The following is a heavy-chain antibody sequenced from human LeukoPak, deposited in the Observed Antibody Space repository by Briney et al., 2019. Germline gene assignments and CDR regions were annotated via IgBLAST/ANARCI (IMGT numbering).Heavy chain of an antibody. V-gene: IGHV1-58*02. D-gene: IGHD2-21*01. CDR3: AADSRYCDGDCYDY. J-gene: IGHJ4*02. Sequence: SVKVSCKASGFTFIRSAIQGVRQARGQRVEWIGCLVVGSGHPNYAQQFQERVTITREMSPSTAYMELSSLRSEDKAVYYCAADSRYCDGDCYDYWGQGTLVTVSS. CDR2: LVVGSGHP. CDR1: GFTFIRSA.